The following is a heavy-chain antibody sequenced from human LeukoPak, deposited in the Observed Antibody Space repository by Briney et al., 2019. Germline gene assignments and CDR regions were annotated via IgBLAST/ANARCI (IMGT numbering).Heavy chain of an antibody. D-gene: IGHD3-22*01. CDR3: ARDVDDYYYDSSDWFDP. Sequence: ASVKVSCKASGYTFTSYAMNWVRQAPGQGLEWMGWINTNTGNPTYAQGFTGRFVFSLDTSVSTAYLQISSLKAEDTAVYYCARDVDDYYYDSSDWFDPWGQGTLVPSPQ. V-gene: IGHV7-4-1*02. J-gene: IGHJ5*02. CDR1: GYTFTSYA. CDR2: INTNTGNP.